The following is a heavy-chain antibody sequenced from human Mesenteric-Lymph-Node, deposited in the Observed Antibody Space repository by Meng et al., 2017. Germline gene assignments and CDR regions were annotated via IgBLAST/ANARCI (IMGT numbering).Heavy chain of an antibody. D-gene: IGHD3-10*01. J-gene: IGHJ6*02. V-gene: IGHV3-74*01. CDR3: ARVWDYYGSGSYYNYGMDV. CDR2: INSDGTNT. Sequence: GGSLRLSCAASGFSLSGYWMHWVRQIPGKGPVWLSRINSDGTNTDYADSVKGRFTISRDNARNTVFLQMNSLRAEDTAVYYCARVWDYYGSGSYYNYGMDVWGQGTTVTVSS. CDR1: GFSLSGYW.